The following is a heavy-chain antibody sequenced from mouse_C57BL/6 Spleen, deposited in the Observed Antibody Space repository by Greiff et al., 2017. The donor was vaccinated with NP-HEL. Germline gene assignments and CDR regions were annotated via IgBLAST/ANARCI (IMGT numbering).Heavy chain of an antibody. CDR1: GFTFSDYG. D-gene: IGHD4-1*01. CDR2: ISSGSSTI. Sequence: EVKVEESGGGLVKPGGSLKLSCAASGFTFSDYGMHWVRQAPEKGLEWVAYISSGSSTIYYADTVKGRFTISRDNAKNTLFLQMTSLRSEDTAMYYCARTGTSLFDYWGQGTTLTVSS. J-gene: IGHJ2*01. V-gene: IGHV5-17*01. CDR3: ARTGTSLFDY.